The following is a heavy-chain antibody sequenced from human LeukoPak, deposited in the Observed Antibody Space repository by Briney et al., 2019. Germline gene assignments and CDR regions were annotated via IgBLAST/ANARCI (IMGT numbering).Heavy chain of an antibody. J-gene: IGHJ4*02. V-gene: IGHV3-21*04. CDR3: ANLIPGGGY. CDR1: GFPLSSYS. CDR2: ISSSSSYI. D-gene: IGHD6-25*01. Sequence: GSLKPSFAASGFPLSSYSMNRVRPAPGKGPEWVSSISSSSSYIYYADSVKGRFTISRDNAKNSLYLQMNSLRAEDTAVYYCANLIPGGGYWGQGTLVTVSS.